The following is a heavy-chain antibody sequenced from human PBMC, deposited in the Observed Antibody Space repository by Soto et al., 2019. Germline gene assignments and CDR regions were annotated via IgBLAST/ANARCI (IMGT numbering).Heavy chain of an antibody. Sequence: QVQLVQSGAEVKKPGSSVKVSCKASGGTFSSYAISWVRQAPGQGLEWMGGIIPIFGTANYAQKFQGRVTITADKSTRTAYVELSRVRSEDTAVYYWASPSGRRTAAAYYHWRQGPLVTVSS. V-gene: IGHV1-69*06. CDR2: IIPIFGTA. J-gene: IGHJ5*02. CDR1: GGTFSSYA. D-gene: IGHD6-13*01. CDR3: ASPSGRRTAAAYYH.